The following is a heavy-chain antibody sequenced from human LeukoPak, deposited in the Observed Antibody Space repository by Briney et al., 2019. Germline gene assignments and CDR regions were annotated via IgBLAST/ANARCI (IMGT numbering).Heavy chain of an antibody. CDR2: ISYSGDT. CDR3: ARGGSWYDS. V-gene: IGHV4-61*05. CDR1: GGSISRSSHY. Sequence: SETLSLTCTVSGGSISRSSHYWGWIRQPPGKGLEWIGNISYSGDTNYNPSLKSRVTISIDTSKNQLSLKLSSVTAADTAVYYCARGGSWYDSWGQGTLLIVSS. J-gene: IGHJ5*01. D-gene: IGHD3-16*01.